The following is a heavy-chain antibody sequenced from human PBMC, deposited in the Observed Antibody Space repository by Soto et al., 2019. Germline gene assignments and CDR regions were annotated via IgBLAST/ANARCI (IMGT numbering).Heavy chain of an antibody. CDR1: GFTFSSYS. CDR3: AREMREAGPYYFDY. Sequence: PGGSLRLSCAASGFTFSSYSMNWVRQAPGKGLEWVSSISSSSSYIYYADSVKGRFTISRDNAKNSLYLQMNSLRAEDTAVYYCAREMREAGPYYFDYWGQGTLVTVSS. CDR2: ISSSSSYI. J-gene: IGHJ4*02. V-gene: IGHV3-21*01. D-gene: IGHD6-19*01.